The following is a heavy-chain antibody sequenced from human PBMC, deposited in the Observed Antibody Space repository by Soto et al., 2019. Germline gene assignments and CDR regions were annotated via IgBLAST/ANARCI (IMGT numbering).Heavy chain of an antibody. Sequence: ASVKVSCKASGGTFSSYAISWVRQAPGQGLEWMGGIIPIFGTANYAQKFQGRVTITADESTSTAYMELSSLRSEDTAVYYCARVVEMATIMALGAFDIWGQGTMVTVSS. D-gene: IGHD5-12*01. CDR1: GGTFSSYA. J-gene: IGHJ3*02. V-gene: IGHV1-69*13. CDR3: ARVVEMATIMALGAFDI. CDR2: IIPIFGTA.